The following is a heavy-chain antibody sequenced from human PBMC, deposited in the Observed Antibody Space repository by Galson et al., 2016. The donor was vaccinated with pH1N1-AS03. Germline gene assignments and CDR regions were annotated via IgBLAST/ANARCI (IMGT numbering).Heavy chain of an antibody. J-gene: IGHJ4*02. CDR2: VYYTGTT. D-gene: IGHD2-2*02. Sequence: LSLTCTVSGGTVSSGLYYWSWVRQPPGKGLEWLGYVYYTGTTYYSPSLKSRITISIDTSKNQFSLKLASVTAADTAVYYSARVAVPAAIEGYYFDYWGQGTLVPVSS. CDR3: ARVAVPAAIEGYYFDY. V-gene: IGHV4-61*01. CDR1: GGTVSSGLYY.